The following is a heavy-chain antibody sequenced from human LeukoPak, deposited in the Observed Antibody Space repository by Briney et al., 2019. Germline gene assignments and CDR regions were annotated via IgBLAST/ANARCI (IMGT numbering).Heavy chain of an antibody. V-gene: IGHV1-69*13. CDR2: IIPIFGTA. J-gene: IGHJ4*02. CDR1: GGTFSSYA. Sequence: GASVKVSCKASGGTFSSYAISWVRQAPGQGLEWMGGIIPIFGTANYAQKFQGRVTITADESTSTAYMELSSLRSEDTAVYYCARAWRRDGYNSFDSDWGQGTLVTVSS. CDR3: ARAWRRDGYNSFDSD. D-gene: IGHD5-24*01.